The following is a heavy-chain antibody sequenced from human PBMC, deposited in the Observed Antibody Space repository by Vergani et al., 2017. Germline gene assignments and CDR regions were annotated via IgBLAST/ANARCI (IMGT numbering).Heavy chain of an antibody. CDR2: TYWDDAK. CDR3: AHSVGQLCLPYYYYYMDV. Sequence: QITLKESGPTLVKPTQTLTLTCTFSGFSLSTSGVGVGWIRQPPGQALEWLALTYWDDAKPYSPSLKSRLTITKDPAKNQVVLTMTNMDPVDTATYYCAHSVGQLCLPYYYYYMDVWGKGTTVTVSS. CDR1: GFSLSTSGVG. J-gene: IGHJ6*03. V-gene: IGHV2-5*02. D-gene: IGHD5-18*01.